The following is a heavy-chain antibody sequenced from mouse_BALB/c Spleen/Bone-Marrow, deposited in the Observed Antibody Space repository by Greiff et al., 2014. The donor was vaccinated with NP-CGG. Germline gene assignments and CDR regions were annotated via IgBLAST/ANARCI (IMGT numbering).Heavy chain of an antibody. V-gene: IGHV1-66*01. J-gene: IGHJ2*01. CDR2: IFPRNGST. D-gene: IGHD1-1*01. CDR3: ARRDYYGSTCGFDY. CDR1: GYSLTSYY. Sequence: VQLQQSGPELVKPGASVKISCKASGYSLTSYYIHWVKQRPGQGLEWIGWIFPRNGSTKYNEKFKGKATLTADTSSSTAYMQLSSLTSEDSAVYFCARRDYYGSTCGFDYWGQGTTLTVSS.